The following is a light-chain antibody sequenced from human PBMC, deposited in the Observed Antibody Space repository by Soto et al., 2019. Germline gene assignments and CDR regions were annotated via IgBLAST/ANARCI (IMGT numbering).Light chain of an antibody. V-gene: IGLV1-47*01. CDR3: AAWDDSLHMI. CDR1: SSNIGSNF. Sequence: QAVVTQPPSASGTPGQRVTVSCSGSSSNIGSNFVFWYQQLPGTAPKLLIYRNNQRPSGVPDRFSGSKSGTSASLAISGLRSEDEADYYCAAWDDSLHMIFGGGTKLTVL. CDR2: RNN. J-gene: IGLJ2*01.